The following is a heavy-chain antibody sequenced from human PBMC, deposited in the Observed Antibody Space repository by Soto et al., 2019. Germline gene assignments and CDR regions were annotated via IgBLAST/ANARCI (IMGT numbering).Heavy chain of an antibody. D-gene: IGHD1-7*01. J-gene: IGHJ1*01. Sequence: EAQLVESGGDLVQPGGSLRLSCAASGFSFSTNWMSWVRQAPGKGLEWVATIKQDGSERHYVDSVKGRFTISRDNAKNSLYLQRDSLRAEDTAIYYCARGELWSQCTLVTVSS. CDR1: GFSFSTNW. V-gene: IGHV3-7*01. CDR2: IKQDGSER. CDR3: ARGEL.